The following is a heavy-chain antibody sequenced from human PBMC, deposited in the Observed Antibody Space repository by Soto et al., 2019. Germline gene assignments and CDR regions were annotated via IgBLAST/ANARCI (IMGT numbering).Heavy chain of an antibody. V-gene: IGHV3-23*01. J-gene: IGHJ6*02. CDR3: ATDAYNPELFLPNYYYYGMDV. D-gene: IGHD3-10*01. CDR1: GFTFSSYA. CDR2: ISGSGGST. Sequence: EVQLLESGGGLVQPGGSLRLSCAASGFTFSSYAMSWVRQAPGKGLEWVSAISGSGGSTYYADSVKGRFTISRDNSKNTLYLQMNSLRAEDTAVYYCATDAYNPELFLPNYYYYGMDVWGQGTTVPVSS.